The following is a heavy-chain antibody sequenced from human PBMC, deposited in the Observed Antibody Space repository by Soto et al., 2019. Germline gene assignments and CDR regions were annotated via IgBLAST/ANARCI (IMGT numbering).Heavy chain of an antibody. CDR2: IYYSGST. V-gene: IGHV4-39*01. J-gene: IGHJ5*02. D-gene: IGHD2-2*01. CDR3: ARPVCESSTSCYYGRPPKGNWFDP. Sequence: SETLSLTCTVSGGSISSSSYYWGWIRQPPGKGLEWIGSIYYSGSTYYNPSLKSRVTISVDTSKNQFSLKLSSVTAADTAVYYCARPVCESSTSCYYGRPPKGNWFDPWGQGTLVTVSS. CDR1: GGSISSSSYY.